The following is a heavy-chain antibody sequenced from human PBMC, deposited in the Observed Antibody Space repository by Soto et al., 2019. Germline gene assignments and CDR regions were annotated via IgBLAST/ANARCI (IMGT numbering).Heavy chain of an antibody. V-gene: IGHV3-9*01. J-gene: IGHJ4*02. CDR1: GFTFDDYA. CDR3: AKGGQLLHAGGGY. D-gene: IGHD2-2*01. Sequence: EVQLVESGGGLVQPGRSLRLSCAASGFTFDDYAMHWVRQAPGKGLEWVSGISWNSGSIGYADSVKGRFTISRDNAKNTLYLQMNSLRAEDTALYYCAKGGQLLHAGGGYWGQGTLVTVSS. CDR2: ISWNSGSI.